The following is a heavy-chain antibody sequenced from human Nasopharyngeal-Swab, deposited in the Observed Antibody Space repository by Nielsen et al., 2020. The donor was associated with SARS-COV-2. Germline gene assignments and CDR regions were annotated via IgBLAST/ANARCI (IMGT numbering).Heavy chain of an antibody. V-gene: IGHV3-48*01. CDR3: ARGEATAGHQYYYGMDV. CDR2: ISRRSDTI. J-gene: IGHJ6*02. Sequence: GGSLRLSCAASGFTFSAYNINWVRQAPGKGLEWVSYISRRSDTIYYADSVKGRFTISRDNVKNSLYLQMNSLRTEDTAVYYCARGEATAGHQYYYGMDVWGQGTTVTVSS. D-gene: IGHD1-14*01. CDR1: GFTFSAYN.